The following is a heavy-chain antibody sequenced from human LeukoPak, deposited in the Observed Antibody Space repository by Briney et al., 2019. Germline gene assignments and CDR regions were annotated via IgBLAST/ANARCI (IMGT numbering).Heavy chain of an antibody. V-gene: IGHV3-33*03. CDR1: GFTFSHYG. D-gene: IGHD4-11*01. Sequence: GGSLRLSCAASGFTFSHYGMQWVRQARGKGLEWVADIWGDGSNDYCADSVKCRFTSSRDKFQTTVSLQMIGLRAEDTAIYYGAKDAQRGFDYSNSLEHWGQGALVTVSS. J-gene: IGHJ4*02. CDR3: AKDAQRGFDYSNSLEH. CDR2: IWGDGSND.